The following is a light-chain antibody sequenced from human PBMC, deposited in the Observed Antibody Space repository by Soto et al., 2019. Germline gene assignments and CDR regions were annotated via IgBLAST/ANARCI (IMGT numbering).Light chain of an antibody. V-gene: IGKV1-5*03. J-gene: IGKJ1*01. CDR3: QQYNIYWS. Sequence: DIQMTQSPSTLSASVGDRVTITCRASQSINNWLVWYQQKPGKAPKVLIYKASSLESGVPSRFSGSGSGTEFTLTISSLHPDDFATYYCQQYNIYWSFGQGTKVEIK. CDR2: KAS. CDR1: QSINNW.